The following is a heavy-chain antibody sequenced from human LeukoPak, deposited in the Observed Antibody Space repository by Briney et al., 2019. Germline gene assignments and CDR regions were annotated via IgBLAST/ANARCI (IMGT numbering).Heavy chain of an antibody. Sequence: SETLTLTCSVSGDSISSGRNYWGWIRQSPGKGLEWIASIYSSGNTHSNPSLKSRVSISVDTSKNQVSLKLYSVTASDAAIYYCARHLSGTTMSHYFDFWGQGTLVTVSS. CDR3: ARHLSGTTMSHYFDF. CDR2: IYSSGNT. CDR1: GDSISSGRNY. J-gene: IGHJ4*02. D-gene: IGHD1-1*01. V-gene: IGHV4-39*01.